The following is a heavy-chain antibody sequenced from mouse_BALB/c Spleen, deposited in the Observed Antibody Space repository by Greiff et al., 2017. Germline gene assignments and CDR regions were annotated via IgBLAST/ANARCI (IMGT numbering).Heavy chain of an antibody. CDR3: ARGGGTLYFDY. CDR1: GYSITSGYY. Sequence: EVHLVESGPGLVKPSQSLSLTCSVTGYSITSGYYWNWIRQFPGNKLEWMGYISYDGSNNYNPSLKNRISITRDTSKNQFFLKLNSVTTEDTATYYCARGGGTLYFDYWGQGTTLTVSS. J-gene: IGHJ2*01. D-gene: IGHD3-3*01. V-gene: IGHV3-6*02. CDR2: ISYDGSN.